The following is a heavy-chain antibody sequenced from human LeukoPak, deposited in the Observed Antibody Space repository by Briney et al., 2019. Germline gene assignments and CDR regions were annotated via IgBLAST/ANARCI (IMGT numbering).Heavy chain of an antibody. CDR1: GCSISSYY. V-gene: IGHV4-59*01. CDR3: DRNTTVLGDTDAFDI. J-gene: IGHJ3*02. CDR2: IYYSGGT. D-gene: IGHD3-16*01. Sequence: SETLSLTCTVSGCSISSYYWSWIPQPPGKGLEWIGYIYYSGGTNYNPSLKSRVTISVEKSKKQFSPKLSPVTAADTAVYCFDRNTTVLGDTDAFDIWGQGTMVTVSS.